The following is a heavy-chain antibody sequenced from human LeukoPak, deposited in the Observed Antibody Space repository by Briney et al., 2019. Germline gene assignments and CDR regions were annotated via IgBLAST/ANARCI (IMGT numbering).Heavy chain of an antibody. CDR3: ARDEYSSSSPFDY. J-gene: IGHJ4*02. V-gene: IGHV3-21*01. D-gene: IGHD6-6*01. CDR2: ISSSSSYI. Sequence: GGSLRLSCAASGFTVSGNYMSWVRQAPGKGLEWVSSISSSSSYIYYADSVKGRFTISRDNAKNSLYLQMNSLRAEDTAVYYCARDEYSSSSPFDYWGQGTLVTVSS. CDR1: GFTVSGNY.